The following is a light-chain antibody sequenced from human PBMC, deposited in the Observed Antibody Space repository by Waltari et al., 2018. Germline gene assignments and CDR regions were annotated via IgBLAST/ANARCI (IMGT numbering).Light chain of an antibody. V-gene: IGKV3-15*01. CDR2: GAS. CDR1: QSVSSN. CDR3: QQYNNWPLT. Sequence: EIVMTQSPATLSVSPGERATLSCRASQSVSSNLAWYQQKPGQAPRHLLYGASTRATGIPARFSGSGSGTEFTITISSLQSEDFAVYYCQQYNNWPLTFGGGTKVEIK. J-gene: IGKJ4*01.